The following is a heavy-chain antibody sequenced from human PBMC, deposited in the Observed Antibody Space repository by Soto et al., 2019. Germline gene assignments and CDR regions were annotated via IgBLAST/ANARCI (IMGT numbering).Heavy chain of an antibody. D-gene: IGHD1-26*01. CDR3: ARCFSGNYPSRPEEQSYFDS. J-gene: IGHJ4*02. V-gene: IGHV4-59*01. Sequence: PSETLSLTCAVCGDSMRSYYWSWIRQPPGKGLEWISYIYYSGYTSYNPALKSRVTVSVDTSKNQFSLKLNSVTAADTAVYYCARCFSGNYPSRPEEQSYFDSWGQGALVTVPS. CDR1: GDSMRSYY. CDR2: IYYSGYT.